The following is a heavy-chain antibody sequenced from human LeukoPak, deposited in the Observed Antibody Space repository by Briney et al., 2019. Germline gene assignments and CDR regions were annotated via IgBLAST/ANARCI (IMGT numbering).Heavy chain of an antibody. J-gene: IGHJ5*02. CDR1: RFTFSSYS. CDR3: ARFPKPGYGGNT. V-gene: IGHV3-21*04. CDR2: ISSSSSYI. Sequence: GGSLRLSCAASRFTFSSYSMNWVRQAPGKGLEWVSSISSSSSYIYYADSVKGRFTISRDNAKNSLYLQMNSLRSDDTAVYYCARFPKPGYGGNTWGQGTLVTVSS. D-gene: IGHD4-23*01.